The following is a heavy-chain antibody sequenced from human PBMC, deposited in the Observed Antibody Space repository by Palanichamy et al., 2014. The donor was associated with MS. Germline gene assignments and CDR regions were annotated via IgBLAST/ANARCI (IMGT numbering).Heavy chain of an antibody. CDR1: GFTFRNYG. D-gene: IGHD6-13*01. CDR3: AKGGYSSSGPEAFDI. Sequence: QLVESGGGVVQPGGSLRLSCEASGFTFRNYGMHWVRQAPGKGLDWVAVISYDGSHRYYGDSVRGRITISRDNSKNMLYLQMNSLRAEDTAVFYCAKGGYSSSGPEAFDIWGQGTMVSVSS. J-gene: IGHJ3*02. CDR2: ISYDGSHR. V-gene: IGHV3-30*18.